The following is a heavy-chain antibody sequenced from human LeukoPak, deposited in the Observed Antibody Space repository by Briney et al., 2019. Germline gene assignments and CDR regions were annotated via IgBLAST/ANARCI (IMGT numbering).Heavy chain of an antibody. CDR3: AAWVRIVVAFDP. CDR2: IYYSGST. D-gene: IGHD2-15*01. J-gene: IGHJ5*02. V-gene: IGHV4-30-2*01. CDR1: GGSISSGGYS. Sequence: SETLSLTCAVSGGSISSGGYSWSWIRQPPGKGLEWIGYIYYSGSTYYNPSLKSRVTISVDRSKNQFSLKLSSVTAADTAVYYCAAWVRIVVAFDPWGQGTLVTVSS.